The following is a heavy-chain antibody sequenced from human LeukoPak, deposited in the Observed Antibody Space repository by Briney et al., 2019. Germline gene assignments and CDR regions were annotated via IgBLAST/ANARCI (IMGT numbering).Heavy chain of an antibody. V-gene: IGHV1-18*01. CDR2: ISAYNGNT. Sequence: ASVKVSCKASGYTFTSYAMHWVRQAPGQGLEWMGWISAYNGNTNYAQKLQGRVTMTTDTSTSTAYMELRSLRSDDTAIYYCARSDYYDGTVYYYVFESWGQGTLVTLSS. CDR3: ARSDYYDGTVYYYVFES. CDR1: GYTFTSYA. D-gene: IGHD3-22*01. J-gene: IGHJ5*01.